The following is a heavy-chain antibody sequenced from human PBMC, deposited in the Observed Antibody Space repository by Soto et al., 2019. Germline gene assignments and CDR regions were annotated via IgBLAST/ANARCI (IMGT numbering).Heavy chain of an antibody. V-gene: IGHV5-51*01. D-gene: IGHD2-15*01. CDR2: IYPGDSDT. Sequence: PGESLKISCKVSGYSFNTYWIGWVRPMPGKGLEWMGIIYPGDSDTRYSPSCQGQVTISADKSISTAYLQWSSLKASDTAMYYCARLAGLPYNYMDVWGKGTKVTVSS. CDR3: ARLAGLPYNYMDV. CDR1: GYSFNTYW. J-gene: IGHJ6*03.